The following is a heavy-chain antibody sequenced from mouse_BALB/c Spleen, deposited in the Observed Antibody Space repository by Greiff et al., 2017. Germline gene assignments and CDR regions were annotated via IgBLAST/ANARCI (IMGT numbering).Heavy chain of an antibody. J-gene: IGHJ2*01. Sequence: DLVKPGASVKLSCKASGYTFTSYWINWIKQRPGQGLEWIGRIAPGSGSTYYNEMFKGKATLTVDTSSSTAYIQLSSLSSEDSAVYFCARRGDSSGYGYYFDDWGQGTTLTVSS. CDR2: IAPGSGST. CDR3: ARRGDSSGYGYYFDD. D-gene: IGHD3-2*01. CDR1: GYTFTSYW. V-gene: IGHV1S41*01.